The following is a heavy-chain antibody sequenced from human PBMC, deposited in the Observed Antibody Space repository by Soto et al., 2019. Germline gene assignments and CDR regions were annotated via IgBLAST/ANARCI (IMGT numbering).Heavy chain of an antibody. CDR1: GGSISSSSYY. CDR3: ARQLYQVLRFLEWFPSKFDY. V-gene: IGHV4-39*01. D-gene: IGHD3-3*01. CDR2: IYYSGST. Sequence: SETLSLTCTVSGGSISSSSYYWGWIRQPPGKGPEWIGSIYYSGSTYYNPSLKSRVTISVDTSKNQFSLKLSSVTAADTAVYYCARQLYQVLRFLEWFPSKFDYWGQGTLVTVSS. J-gene: IGHJ4*02.